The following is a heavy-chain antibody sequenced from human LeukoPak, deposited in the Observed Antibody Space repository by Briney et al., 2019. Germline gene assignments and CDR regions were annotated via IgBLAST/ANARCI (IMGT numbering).Heavy chain of an antibody. CDR2: ISAYNGNT. D-gene: IGHD3/OR15-3a*01. CDR3: AKTGLVAHWFDP. CDR1: GYTFTSYG. V-gene: IGHV1-18*01. J-gene: IGHJ5*02. Sequence: ASVKVSCKASGYTFTSYGISWVRQAPGQGLEWLGWISAYNGNTNCANKLQGRVTMTTDTSTSTAYMVLRSLRSDDTAVYYCAKTGLVAHWFDPWGQGTLVTVSS.